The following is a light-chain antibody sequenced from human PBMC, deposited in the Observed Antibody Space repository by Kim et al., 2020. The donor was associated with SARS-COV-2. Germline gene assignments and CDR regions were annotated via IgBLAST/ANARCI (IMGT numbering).Light chain of an antibody. J-gene: IGKJ1*01. CDR2: LGS. CDR3: MQALQTPRT. CDR1: QSLLHSNGYNS. V-gene: IGKV2-28*01. Sequence: DIMMTQSPLFLPVTPGEPASISCRSSQSLLHSNGYNSLDWYLQKPGQSPQLLIYLGSYRASGVPDRFSGSGSGTDFTMKISRVEAEDVGTYYCMQALQTPRTCGQGTKVDIK.